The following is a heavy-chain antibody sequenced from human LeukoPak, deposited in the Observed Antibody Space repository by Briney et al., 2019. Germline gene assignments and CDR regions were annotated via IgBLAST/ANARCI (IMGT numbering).Heavy chain of an antibody. CDR2: IWYDGSNK. D-gene: IGHD4-17*01. J-gene: IGHJ4*02. CDR1: GFTFSSYG. Sequence: PGGSLRLSCVASGFTFSSYGMHWVRQAPGKGLEWVAVIWYDGSNKYYADSVKGRFTISRDNSKNTLYLQMNSLRAEDTAVYYCARGQTTVTVDYWGQGTLVTVSS. CDR3: ARGQTTVTVDY. V-gene: IGHV3-33*01.